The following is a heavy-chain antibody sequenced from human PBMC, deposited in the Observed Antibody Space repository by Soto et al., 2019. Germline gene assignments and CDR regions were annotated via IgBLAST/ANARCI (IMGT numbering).Heavy chain of an antibody. CDR1: GDSLFSSTYY. J-gene: IGHJ4*02. CDR2: VYYSGSS. V-gene: IGHV4-39*01. CDR3: ARRRYDVVTGYYHAPIDY. Sequence: QLQLQESGPGLVKPSETLSLTCTVSGDSLFSSTYYWVWIRQPPGKGLEWIGNVYYSGSSYYNPSLESRVTISVDTSTNQFSLRMNSVTAADTAVYYCARRRYDVVTGYYHAPIDYWGRGTLVTVSS. D-gene: IGHD3-9*01.